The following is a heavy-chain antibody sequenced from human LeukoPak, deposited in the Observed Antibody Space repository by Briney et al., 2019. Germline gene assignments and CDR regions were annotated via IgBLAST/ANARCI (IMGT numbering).Heavy chain of an antibody. D-gene: IGHD6-19*01. CDR3: ATLRWGSGRYAGDY. V-gene: IGHV3-21*01. CDR1: GLTFSYYS. J-gene: IGHJ4*02. Sequence: PGGSLRLSCAASGLTFSYYSMNWVRQAPGKGLEWVSSISSSSSYIYYADSVKGRFTISRDDAKKSLYLQMNSLRAEDTALYYCATLRWGSGRYAGDYWGQGSLVTVSS. CDR2: ISSSSSYI.